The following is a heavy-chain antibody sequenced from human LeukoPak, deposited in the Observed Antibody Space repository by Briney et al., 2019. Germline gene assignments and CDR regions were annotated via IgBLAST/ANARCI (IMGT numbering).Heavy chain of an antibody. CDR3: AKGGSSGPWGVDY. CDR2: ISGSGGST. Sequence: GGSLRLSCAVSGFTFSSYAMNWVRQAPGKGLEWVSAISGSGGSTYYADSVKGRFTISRDNSKNTLYLQMNSLRAEDTAVYYCAKGGSSGPWGVDYWGQGTLVTVSS. V-gene: IGHV3-23*01. J-gene: IGHJ4*02. CDR1: GFTFSSYA. D-gene: IGHD6-19*01.